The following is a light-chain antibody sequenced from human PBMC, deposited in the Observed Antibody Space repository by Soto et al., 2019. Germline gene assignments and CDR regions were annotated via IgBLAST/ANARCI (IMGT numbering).Light chain of an antibody. J-gene: IGLJ3*02. CDR1: SS. CDR2: DVS. Sequence: QSVLTQPASVSGSPGQSVAISCTGTSSVSWYQHHPGKAPKLMIYDVSDRPSGVSDRFSGSKSGNTASLTISGLQADDEADYYCSSYTSSNTWVFGGGTKLTVL. V-gene: IGLV2-14*03. CDR3: SSYTSSNTWV.